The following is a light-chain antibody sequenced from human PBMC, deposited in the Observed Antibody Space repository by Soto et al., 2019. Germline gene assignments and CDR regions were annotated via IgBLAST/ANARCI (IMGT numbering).Light chain of an antibody. V-gene: IGLV1-44*01. CDR2: STN. CDR3: AAWDDTMSVWV. CDR1: STNFGRST. Sequence: QSVLTQPPSTSGTPGQTITISCSGSSTNFGRSTVNWYQQLPRRAPEGLVYSTNQRPSGVRDRFSGAKSGTSASLAISGLQWADEEDYYCAAWDDTMSVWVFGGGTKLTVL. J-gene: IGLJ3*02.